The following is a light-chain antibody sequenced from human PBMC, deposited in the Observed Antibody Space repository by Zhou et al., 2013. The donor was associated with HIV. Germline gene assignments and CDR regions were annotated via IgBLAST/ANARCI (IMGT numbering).Light chain of an antibody. V-gene: IGLV2-11*01. Sequence: QSALTQPRSVSGSPGQSVTISCTGTNSDVGAYKYVSWYQQYPGKVPTVIIYNVDTRPSGVPDRFSGSKSDNTASLTISGLQAEDEADYYCCSYTSSSTWVFGGGTKLTVL. J-gene: IGLJ3*02. CDR3: CSYTSSSTWV. CDR1: NSDVGAYKY. CDR2: NVD.